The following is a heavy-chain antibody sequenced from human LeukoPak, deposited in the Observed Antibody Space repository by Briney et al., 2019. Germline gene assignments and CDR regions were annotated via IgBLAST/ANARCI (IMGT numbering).Heavy chain of an antibody. V-gene: IGHV3-21*01. CDR2: ISGSSSYI. J-gene: IGHJ5*02. Sequence: GGSLRLSCAASGFTFSSYSMNWVRQAPGKGLEWVSSISGSSSYIYYADSVKGRFTISRDNAKNSLYLQMNSLRAEDTAVYYCARGWFGELFEWFDPWGQGTLVTVSS. D-gene: IGHD3-10*01. CDR1: GFTFSSYS. CDR3: ARGWFGELFEWFDP.